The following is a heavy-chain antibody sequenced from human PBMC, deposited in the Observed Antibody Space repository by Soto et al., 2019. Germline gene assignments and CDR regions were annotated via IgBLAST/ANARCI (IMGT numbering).Heavy chain of an antibody. V-gene: IGHV4-34*01. Sequence: SETLSLTCAVYGGSFSGYYWSWIRQPPGKGLEWIGEINHSGSTNYNPSLKSRVTISVDTSKNQFSLKLSSVTAADTAVYYCARCTGYSSGWFMCFSWSDPWGQGTLVTVSS. CDR2: INHSGST. D-gene: IGHD6-19*01. J-gene: IGHJ5*02. CDR1: GGSFSGYY. CDR3: ARCTGYSSGWFMCFSWSDP.